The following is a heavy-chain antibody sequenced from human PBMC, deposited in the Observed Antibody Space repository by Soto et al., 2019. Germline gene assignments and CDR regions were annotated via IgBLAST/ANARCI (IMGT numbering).Heavy chain of an antibody. Sequence: GGSLRLSCAAPGFTVSSNYMSWVRQAPGKGLEWVSVIYSGGSTYYADSVKGRFTISRDNSKNTLYLHMNSLRAEDTAVYYCARQTTVVTIDAFDIWGQGTRATV. J-gene: IGHJ3*02. V-gene: IGHV3-53*01. D-gene: IGHD4-17*01. CDR1: GFTVSSNY. CDR3: ARQTTVVTIDAFDI. CDR2: IYSGGST.